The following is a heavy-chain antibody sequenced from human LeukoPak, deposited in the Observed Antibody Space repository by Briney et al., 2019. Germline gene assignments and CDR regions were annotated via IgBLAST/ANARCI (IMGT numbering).Heavy chain of an antibody. D-gene: IGHD3-10*01. CDR1: GYDLNTYA. V-gene: IGHV1-18*01. J-gene: IGHJ4*01. CDR3: ARDFAMARVFDF. Sequence: ASVKVPCKASGYDLNTYAFSWVRQAPGQGLEWMGWISAYNGKTEYAQNLRGRVTMTTDISTGTAYMDLRGLTSDDTAVYYCARDFAMARVFDFRGHGTLVTVSS. CDR2: ISAYNGKT.